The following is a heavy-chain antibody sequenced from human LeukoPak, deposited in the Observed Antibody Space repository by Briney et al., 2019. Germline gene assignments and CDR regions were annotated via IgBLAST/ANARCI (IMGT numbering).Heavy chain of an antibody. Sequence: PSETLSLTCTVSGGSISSSSYYWGWIRQPPGKGLEWIGSIYYSGSTYYNPSLKSRVTMSVDTSKNQFSLKLSSVTAADTAVYYCARGRDSRGYQFMGFDSWGQGTLVTVSS. D-gene: IGHD3-22*01. CDR2: IYYSGST. CDR1: GGSISSSSYY. V-gene: IGHV4-39*01. J-gene: IGHJ4*02. CDR3: ARGRDSRGYQFMGFDS.